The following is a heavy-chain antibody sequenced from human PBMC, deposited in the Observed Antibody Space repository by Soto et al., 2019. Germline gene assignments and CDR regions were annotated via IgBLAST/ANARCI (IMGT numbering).Heavy chain of an antibody. CDR3: ARDPTYYYDSSGYGYAFDI. J-gene: IGHJ3*02. Sequence: NPSETLSLTCAVYGGSFSGYYWSWIRQPPGKGLEWIGEINHSGSTNYNPSLKSRVTISVDTSKNQFSLKLSSVTAADTAVYYCARDPTYYYDSSGYGYAFDIWGQGTMVTVSS. V-gene: IGHV4-34*01. CDR1: GGSFSGYY. D-gene: IGHD3-22*01. CDR2: INHSGST.